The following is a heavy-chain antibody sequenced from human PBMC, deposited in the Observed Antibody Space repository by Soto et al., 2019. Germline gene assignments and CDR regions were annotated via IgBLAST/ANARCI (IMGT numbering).Heavy chain of an antibody. V-gene: IGHV4-34*01. CDR2: INDAGTT. CDR3: ARGTYYYGAGRLGP. D-gene: IGHD3-10*01. J-gene: IGHJ5*02. Sequence: QVHLQQWGAGLLKPSETLSLTCGVYNESLSGYYWSWIRQPPGKGLEWIGEINDAGTTNYNPSLRGRVTTPVDTSDRQFSLKFTSVTAADTALYYCARGTYYYGAGRLGPWGQGTRVTVSS. CDR1: NESLSGYY.